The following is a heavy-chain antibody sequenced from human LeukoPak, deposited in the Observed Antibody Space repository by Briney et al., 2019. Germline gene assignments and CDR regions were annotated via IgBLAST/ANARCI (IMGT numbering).Heavy chain of an antibody. J-gene: IGHJ6*02. CDR2: IYHSGST. V-gene: IGHV4-38-2*02. CDR1: GYSISSGYY. CDR3: ARVNHIGVATISYYYYGMDV. D-gene: IGHD5-12*01. Sequence: KPSETLSLTCTVSGYSISSGYYWGWIRQPPGKGLEWIGSIYHSGSTYYNPSLKSRVTISVDTSKNQFSLKLSSVTAADTAVYYCARVNHIGVATISYYYYGMDVWGQGTTVTVSS.